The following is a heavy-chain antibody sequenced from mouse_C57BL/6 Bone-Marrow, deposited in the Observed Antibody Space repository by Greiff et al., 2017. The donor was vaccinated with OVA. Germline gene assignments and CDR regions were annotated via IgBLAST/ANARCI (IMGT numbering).Heavy chain of an antibody. CDR2: ISYDGSN. CDR1: GYSITSGYY. CDR3: ARCYYYGSSPGDY. J-gene: IGHJ2*01. Sequence: DVQLQESGPGLVKPSQSLSLTCSVTGYSITSGYYWNWIRQFPGNKLEWMGYISYDGSNNYNPSLKNRISITRDTSKNQFFLKLNSVTTEDTATYYCARCYYYGSSPGDYWGQGTTLTVSS. D-gene: IGHD1-1*01. V-gene: IGHV3-6*01.